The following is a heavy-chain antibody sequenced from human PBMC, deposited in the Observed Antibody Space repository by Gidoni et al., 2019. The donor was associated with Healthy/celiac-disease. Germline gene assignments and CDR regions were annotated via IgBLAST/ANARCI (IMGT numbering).Heavy chain of an antibody. V-gene: IGHV3-33*01. CDR3: ARLTPNYYYYGMDV. Sequence: QVQLVESWGVVVQPGRSLRLSCAASGFTFSSYGMHWVRQAPGKGLEWVAVIWYDGSNKYYADSVKGRFTISRDNSKNTLYLQMNSLRAEDTAVYYCARLTPNYYYYGMDVWGQGTTVTVSS. J-gene: IGHJ6*02. CDR1: GFTFSSYG. CDR2: IWYDGSNK.